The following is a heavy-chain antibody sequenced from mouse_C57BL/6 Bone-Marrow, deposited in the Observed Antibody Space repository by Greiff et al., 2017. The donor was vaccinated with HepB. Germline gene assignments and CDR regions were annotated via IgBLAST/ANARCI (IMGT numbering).Heavy chain of an antibody. CDR2: ISSGSSTI. V-gene: IGHV5-17*01. CDR3: ARDDYDDY. CDR1: GFTFSDYG. D-gene: IGHD2-4*01. Sequence: DVMLVESGGGLVKPGGSLKLSCAASGFTFSDYGMHWVRQAPEKGLEWVAYISSGSSTIYYADTVKGRFTISRDNAKNTLFLQMTSLRSEDTALYYCARDDYDDYWGQGTTLTVSS. J-gene: IGHJ2*01.